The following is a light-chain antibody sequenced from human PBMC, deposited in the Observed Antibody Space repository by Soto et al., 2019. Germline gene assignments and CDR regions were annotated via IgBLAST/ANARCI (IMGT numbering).Light chain of an antibody. Sequence: QSALTQPASVSGSPGQSITISCTGTSSDVGGYNYVSWYQHHPGKAPKLIIYDVSNRPSGVSNRFSGSKSGNTASLTISGLQPEDEADYYCSSYTTSNTRQIAFGTGTKVTVL. J-gene: IGLJ1*01. CDR1: SSDVGGYNY. CDR2: DVS. V-gene: IGLV2-14*03. CDR3: SSYTTSNTRQIA.